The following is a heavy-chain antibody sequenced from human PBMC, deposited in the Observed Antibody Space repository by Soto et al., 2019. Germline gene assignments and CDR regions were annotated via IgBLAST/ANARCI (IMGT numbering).Heavy chain of an antibody. CDR3: ARAEDSSGYYYRLDP. CDR1: GFTFSSYG. Sequence: GGSLRLSYAASGFTFSSYGMHWVRQAPGKGLEWVAVIWYDGSNKYYADSVKGRFTISRDNSKNTLYLQMNSLRAEDTAVYYCARAEDSSGYYYRLDPWGQGTLVTVS. CDR2: IWYDGSNK. D-gene: IGHD3-22*01. J-gene: IGHJ5*02. V-gene: IGHV3-33*01.